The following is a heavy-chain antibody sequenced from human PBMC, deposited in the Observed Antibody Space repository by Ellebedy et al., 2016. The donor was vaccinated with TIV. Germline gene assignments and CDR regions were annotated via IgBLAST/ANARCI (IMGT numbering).Heavy chain of an antibody. Sequence: MPSETLSLTCAVYDVSFSGYSWSWIRQPPGRGLEWIGEINHRGTTNFNPSLKNRITISVDTSKNQISLNLGSVTAADTAVYYCASLIDPETGDLLDYWGQGTLVTVSS. CDR1: DVSFSGYS. CDR2: INHRGTT. V-gene: IGHV4-34*01. D-gene: IGHD7-27*01. CDR3: ASLIDPETGDLLDY. J-gene: IGHJ4*02.